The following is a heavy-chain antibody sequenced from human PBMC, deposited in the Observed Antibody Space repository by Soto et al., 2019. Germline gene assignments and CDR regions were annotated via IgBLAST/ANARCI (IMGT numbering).Heavy chain of an antibody. J-gene: IGHJ4*02. Sequence: QVQLQESGPRLVKPSQTLSLTCSVSGGSIISGGYYWGWIRQHPGKGLEWIGYIYYSGSAFYNPSLKSRIAISVDTSKSHFSLSLSSVTAADTAVYYCARSLRGVMFDYWGQGTLVTVSS. CDR2: IYYSGSA. V-gene: IGHV4-31*03. D-gene: IGHD3-10*01. CDR1: GGSIISGGYY. CDR3: ARSLRGVMFDY.